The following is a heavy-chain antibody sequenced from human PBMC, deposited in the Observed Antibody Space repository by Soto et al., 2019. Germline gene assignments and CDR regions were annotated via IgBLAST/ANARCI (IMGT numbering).Heavy chain of an antibody. Sequence: ASVKVSCKASGYSFTDYHIHWVRQAPGQGLEWLGRINPKSGGTSTAQKFQGWVTMTTDTSVSTASMELTRLTSDDTAIYYCARGDSTDCSNGVCSFFYNHDMDVWGQGTTVTVSS. J-gene: IGHJ6*02. CDR2: INPKSGGT. CDR3: ARGDSTDCSNGVCSFFYNHDMDV. D-gene: IGHD2-8*01. V-gene: IGHV1-2*04. CDR1: GYSFTDYH.